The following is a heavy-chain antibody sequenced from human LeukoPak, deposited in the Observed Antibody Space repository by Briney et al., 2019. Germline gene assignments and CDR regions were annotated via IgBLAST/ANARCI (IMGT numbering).Heavy chain of an antibody. Sequence: WETLCFTCTVSGGSISSDCWSWIRQPPGKGLEWIGYIYYSGSTNYNPSLKSRVTISVDTSKNQFSLKLSSVTAADTAVYYCARDRGYCSGGSCYRWFDPWGQGTLVSVSS. D-gene: IGHD2-15*01. CDR3: ARDRGYCSGGSCYRWFDP. CDR1: GGSISSDC. J-gene: IGHJ5*02. CDR2: IYYSGST. V-gene: IGHV4-59*01.